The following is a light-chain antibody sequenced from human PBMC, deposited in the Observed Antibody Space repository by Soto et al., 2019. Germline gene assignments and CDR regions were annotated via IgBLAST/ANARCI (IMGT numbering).Light chain of an antibody. CDR2: GAS. CDR1: QSVSNN. CDR3: QQYNSWPLT. Sequence: EMVLTQSPITLSVSPGERATLSCGGSQSVSNNYLAWYQQKPGQAPRLLISGASTRATGIPARFTGSRSGTEFTLTISRLQSEDFAVYHCQQYNSWPLTFGQGTRLEIK. V-gene: IGKV3-15*01. J-gene: IGKJ5*01.